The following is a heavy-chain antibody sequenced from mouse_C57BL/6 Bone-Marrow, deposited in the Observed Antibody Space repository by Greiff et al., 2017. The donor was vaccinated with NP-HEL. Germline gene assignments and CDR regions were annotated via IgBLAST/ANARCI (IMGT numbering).Heavy chain of an antibody. D-gene: IGHD2-4*01. V-gene: IGHV1-50*01. CDR3: AKEGALYYDYGGEAYYAMDD. CDR2: IDPSDSYT. J-gene: IGHJ4*01. CDR1: GYTFTSYW. Sequence: VQLQQPGAELVKPGASVKLSCKASGYTFTSYWMQWVKQRPGQGLEWIGEIDPSDSYTNYNQKFKGKATLTVDTSSSTAYMQLSSLTSEDSAVYYCAKEGALYYDYGGEAYYAMDDWGQGTSVTVSS.